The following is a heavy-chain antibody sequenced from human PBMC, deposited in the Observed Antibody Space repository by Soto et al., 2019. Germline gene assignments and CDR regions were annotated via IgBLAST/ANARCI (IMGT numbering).Heavy chain of an antibody. D-gene: IGHD5-18*01. Sequence: QVQLQESGPGLVKPSGTLSLTCAVSGVSISSHDRWTWVRQPPGKGLEWIGESHQSGNTNYNSSLESRVTLSLDKSKNQFSLQLSSVTVADTAVYYCATRDTGRVYWGQGTLVTVSS. CDR2: SHQSGNT. V-gene: IGHV4-4*02. CDR3: ATRDTGRVY. J-gene: IGHJ4*02. CDR1: GVSISSHDR.